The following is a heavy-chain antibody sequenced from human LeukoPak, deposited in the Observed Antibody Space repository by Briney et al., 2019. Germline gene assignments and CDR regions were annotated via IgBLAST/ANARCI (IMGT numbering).Heavy chain of an antibody. CDR1: GYTLTELS. D-gene: IGHD6-6*01. CDR2: FDAEDGET. Sequence: ASVKVSCKVSGYTLTELSMHWVRQAPGKGLEWMGGFDAEDGETIYAQKFQGRVTMTEDTSTDTAYMELSSLRFEDTAVYYCATDWPSNSSPDAFDIWGQGTMVTVSS. V-gene: IGHV1-24*01. J-gene: IGHJ3*02. CDR3: ATDWPSNSSPDAFDI.